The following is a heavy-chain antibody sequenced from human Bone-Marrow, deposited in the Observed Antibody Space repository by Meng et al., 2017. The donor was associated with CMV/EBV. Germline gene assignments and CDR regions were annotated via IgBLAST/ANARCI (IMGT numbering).Heavy chain of an antibody. V-gene: IGHV1-46*01. D-gene: IGHD3-3*01. CDR2: INPSGGST. CDR3: AKAPLSTIFGVVITFDY. J-gene: IGHJ4*02. Sequence: ASVKVSCKASGYTFTGYYMHWVRQAPGQGLEWMGIINPSGGSTSYAQKFQGRVTMTRDTSTSTVYMELSSLRSEDTAVYYCAKAPLSTIFGVVITFDYWGQGTLVTVSS. CDR1: GYTFTGYY.